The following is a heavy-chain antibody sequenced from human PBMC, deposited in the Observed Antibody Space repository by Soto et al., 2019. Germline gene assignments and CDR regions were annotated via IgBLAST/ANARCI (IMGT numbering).Heavy chain of an antibody. CDR1: GGSISSYY. D-gene: IGHD4-17*01. CDR2: IYYSGST. Sequence: PSETLSLTCTVSGGSISSYYWSWIRQPPGKGLEWIGYIYYSGSTNYNPSLKGRVTISVDTSKNQFSLKLSSVTAADTAVYYCARDLSPYGDYGIDYWGQGTLVTVSS. V-gene: IGHV4-59*01. CDR3: ARDLSPYGDYGIDY. J-gene: IGHJ4*02.